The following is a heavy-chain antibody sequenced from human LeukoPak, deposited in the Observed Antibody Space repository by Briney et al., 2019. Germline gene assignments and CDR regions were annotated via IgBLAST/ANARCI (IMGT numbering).Heavy chain of an antibody. CDR2: ISHSGST. Sequence: SETLSLTCTVSGYSISSGYYWGWIRQPPGKGLEWIGSISHSGSTYYNPSLKSRVTISVDTSKNQFSLRLSSVTAADTAVYYCARASYSSGWSDYWGQGTLVPSPQ. CDR3: ARASYSSGWSDY. J-gene: IGHJ4*02. CDR1: GYSISSGYY. V-gene: IGHV4-38-2*02. D-gene: IGHD6-19*01.